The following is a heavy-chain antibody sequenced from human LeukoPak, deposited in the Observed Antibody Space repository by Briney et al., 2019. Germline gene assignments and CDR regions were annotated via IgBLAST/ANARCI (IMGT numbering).Heavy chain of an antibody. D-gene: IGHD3-10*01. J-gene: IGHJ4*02. CDR3: ARAAGEFLPFDYFDY. Sequence: GGSLRLSCAASGFTFSSYSMNWVRQAPGKGLEWVSYISSSGSTIYYADSVKGRFTISRDNAKNSLYLQMNSLRAEDTAVYYCARAAGEFLPFDYFDYWGQGTLVTVSS. CDR2: ISSSGSTI. CDR1: GFTFSSYS. V-gene: IGHV3-48*04.